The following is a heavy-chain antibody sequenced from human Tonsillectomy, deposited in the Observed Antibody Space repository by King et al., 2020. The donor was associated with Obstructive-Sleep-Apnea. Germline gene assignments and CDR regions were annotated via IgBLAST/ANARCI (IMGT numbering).Heavy chain of an antibody. Sequence: VQLQESGPGLVKPSQTLSLTCTVSGGPFSSGGYYWSWIRQHPEKGLEWIGYIDYSGSTYSNPSLKSRLSISIDTSKNQFSLKLSSVTVADTAVYYCARETGGFGRGLDYWGQGTLVTVSS. J-gene: IGHJ4*02. CDR3: ARETGGFGRGLDY. CDR2: IDYSGST. CDR1: GGPFSSGGYY. V-gene: IGHV4-31*03. D-gene: IGHD3-10*01.